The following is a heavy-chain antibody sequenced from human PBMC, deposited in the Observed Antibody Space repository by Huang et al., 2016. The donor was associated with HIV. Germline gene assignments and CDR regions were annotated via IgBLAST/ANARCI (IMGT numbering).Heavy chain of an antibody. D-gene: IGHD6-6*01. Sequence: QVQLVQSGAEVKNPGASVRVSCKASGYTVTDSNIHWVRQAPGQGLEGMGWINPKRGGTIYAQRCQGRITMTRDTTISTVHMDLRRIQSDDTAVYFCARDWSFGSSTSPADWGQGTLVTVSS. CDR2: INPKRGGT. CDR1: GYTVTDSN. CDR3: ARDWSFGSSTSPAD. J-gene: IGHJ4*02. V-gene: IGHV1-2*02.